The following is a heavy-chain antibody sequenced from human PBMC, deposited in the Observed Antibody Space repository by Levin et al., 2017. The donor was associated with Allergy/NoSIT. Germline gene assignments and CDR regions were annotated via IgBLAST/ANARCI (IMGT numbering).Heavy chain of an antibody. D-gene: IGHD2-15*01. CDR1: GASINSYF. V-gene: IGHV4-59*01. J-gene: IGHJ4*02. Sequence: PSETLSLTCSVSGASINSYFWSWIRQPPGKGLQWIGYIHSTGSSNYNPSLKSRVTISLDTSTNQFSLELRSVTAADTAVYYCVRYHCSGGTCYHFDYWGQGTLVTVSS. CDR2: IHSTGSS. CDR3: VRYHCSGGTCYHFDY.